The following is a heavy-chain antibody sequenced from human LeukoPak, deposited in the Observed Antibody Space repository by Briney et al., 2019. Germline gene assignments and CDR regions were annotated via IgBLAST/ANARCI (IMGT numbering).Heavy chain of an antibody. V-gene: IGHV1-2*02. J-gene: IGHJ5*02. CDR1: GYTFTGYY. D-gene: IGHD3-10*01. CDR3: ARDRVGSGSYWSPFDP. CDR2: INPNSGGT. Sequence: ASVTVSCKASGYTFTGYYMHWVRQAPGQGLEWMGWINPNSGGTNYAQTFQGRVTMTRDTSISTAYMELSRLRSDDTAVYYCARDRVGSGSYWSPFDPWGQGTLVTVSS.